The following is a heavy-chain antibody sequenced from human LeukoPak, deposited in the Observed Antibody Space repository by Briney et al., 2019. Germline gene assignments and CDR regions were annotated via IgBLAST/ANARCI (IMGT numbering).Heavy chain of an antibody. V-gene: IGHV3-53*01. CDR3: AREGCTNGVCSSRAFDI. D-gene: IGHD2-8*01. CDR1: GFTVSSNY. J-gene: IGHJ3*02. Sequence: GGSLRLSCAASGFTVSSNYMRWLRQAPGKGLEWVSVIYSGGSTYYADSVKGRFTISRDNSKNTLYLQMNSLRAEDTAVYYCAREGCTNGVCSSRAFDIWGQGTMVTVSS. CDR2: IYSGGST.